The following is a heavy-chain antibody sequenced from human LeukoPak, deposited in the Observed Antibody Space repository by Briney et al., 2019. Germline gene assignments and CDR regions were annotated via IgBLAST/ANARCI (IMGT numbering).Heavy chain of an antibody. D-gene: IGHD2-2*01. CDR1: SGSISSGGYF. CDR3: ARLYCSGTSCSYGGAFDI. CDR2: IYYSGSA. J-gene: IGHJ3*02. V-gene: IGHV4-31*03. Sequence: SETLSLTCTVSSGSISSGGYFCSWIRQYPGKGLEWIGYIYYSGSAYQSPSLQSRVTISVDTTKNQFSLKLNSVTAADTAVYYCARLYCSGTSCSYGGAFDIWGQGTMVTVSS.